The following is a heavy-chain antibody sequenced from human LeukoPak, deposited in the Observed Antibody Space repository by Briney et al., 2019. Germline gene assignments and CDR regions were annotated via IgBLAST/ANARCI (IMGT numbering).Heavy chain of an antibody. J-gene: IGHJ3*02. CDR1: GYTFTSYD. V-gene: IGHV1-8*01. CDR3: ASYVPSEGDSSGWYVGSAFDI. D-gene: IGHD6-19*01. CDR2: MNPNSGNT. Sequence: GASVKVSCKASGYTFTSYDINWVRQATGKGLEWMGWMNPNSGNTGYAQKFQGRVTMTRNTSISTAYMELSSLRSEDTAVYYCASYVPSEGDSSGWYVGSAFDIWGQGTMVTVSS.